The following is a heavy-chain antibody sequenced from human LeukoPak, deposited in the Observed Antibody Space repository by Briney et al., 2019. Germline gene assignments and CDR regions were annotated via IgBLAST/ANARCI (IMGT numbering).Heavy chain of an antibody. Sequence: GESLETSFKGSGYRFTSYWIGWVRPMSGKGLEWMGIIYPGDSDTRYSSFFQGQVTVSADKSIITAYLQWCSLKASDTAMYYCARLLYSGCSNHHEKNQDAFDIWGQGTMVTVSS. V-gene: IGHV5-51*01. J-gene: IGHJ3*02. D-gene: IGHD1-26*01. CDR3: ARLLYSGCSNHHEKNQDAFDI. CDR1: GYRFTSYW. CDR2: IYPGDSDT.